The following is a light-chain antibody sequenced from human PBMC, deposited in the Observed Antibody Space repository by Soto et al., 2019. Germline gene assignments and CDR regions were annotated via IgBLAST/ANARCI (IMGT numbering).Light chain of an antibody. J-gene: IGKJ2*01. V-gene: IGKV1-5*03. CDR1: QSITTW. CDR2: KAT. CDR3: QGYNDYPYI. Sequence: DIQMTQSPSTLSASVGDRVTITCRASQSITTWLAWYQQTPGKAPKLLIYKATNLQTGVPSRFSGSGSGTDFSCPISSLQPADFATYYCQGYNDYPYIFGRGTKLQIK.